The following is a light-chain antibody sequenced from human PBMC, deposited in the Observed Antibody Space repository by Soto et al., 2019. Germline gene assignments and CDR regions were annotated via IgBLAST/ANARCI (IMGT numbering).Light chain of an antibody. J-gene: IGLJ1*01. CDR3: QSYDSSLSGYV. V-gene: IGLV1-40*01. CDR1: GSNIGAGYD. Sequence: QSVLTQPPSVSGAPGQRVTVSCTGSGSNIGAGYDVHWYQQLPGTAPKLLIFANINRPSGVPDRFSGSKSGTSASLAITGLRAEDEADYYCQSYDSSLSGYVFXTGTKLTVL. CDR2: ANI.